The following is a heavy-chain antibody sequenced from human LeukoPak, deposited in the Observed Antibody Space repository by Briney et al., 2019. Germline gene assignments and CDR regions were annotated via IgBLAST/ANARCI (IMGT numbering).Heavy chain of an antibody. CDR3: ARGTVPYYYYYGMDV. Sequence: PSETLSLTCTVSGGSISSYYWSWIRQPPGKGLEWIGYIYYSGSTNHNPSLKSRVTISVDTSKNQFSLKLSSVTAADTAVYYCARGTVPYYYYYGMDVWGQGTTVTVSS. D-gene: IGHD4-17*01. CDR1: GGSISSYY. J-gene: IGHJ6*02. V-gene: IGHV4-59*01. CDR2: IYYSGST.